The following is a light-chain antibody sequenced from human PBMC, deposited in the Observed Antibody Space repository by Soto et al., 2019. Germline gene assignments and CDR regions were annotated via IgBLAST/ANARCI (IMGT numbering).Light chain of an antibody. CDR2: EVS. CDR1: SSEVGSYNR. V-gene: IGLV2-18*02. Sequence: QSVLTQPPSVSGSPGQSVTISCTGTSSEVGSYNRVSWYQQSPGTAPKLMIYEVSNRPSGVPDRFSGSKSGNTASLAISGLQAEDEADYYCSSYTSSSTYVFGNGTKVTVL. J-gene: IGLJ1*01. CDR3: SSYTSSSTYV.